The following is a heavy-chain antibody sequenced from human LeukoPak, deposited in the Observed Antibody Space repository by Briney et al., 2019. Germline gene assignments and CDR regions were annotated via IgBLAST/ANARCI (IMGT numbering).Heavy chain of an antibody. CDR3: ARDRGCSSTSCRPSDYYGMDV. D-gene: IGHD2-2*01. CDR2: ISYDGSNK. J-gene: IGHJ6*02. CDR1: GFTFRSYA. V-gene: IGHV3-30-3*01. Sequence: PGRSLRLSCAVSGFTFRSYAMQWVRQAPGKGLEWVAVISYDGSNKFYADSVKGRFTISRDNAKNTLYLQMNSLRAEHTAVYYYARDRGCSSTSCRPSDYYGMDVWGQGATVTVSS.